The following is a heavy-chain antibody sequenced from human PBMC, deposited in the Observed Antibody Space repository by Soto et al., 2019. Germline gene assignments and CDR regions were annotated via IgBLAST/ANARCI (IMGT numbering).Heavy chain of an antibody. D-gene: IGHD3-9*01. J-gene: IGHJ5*02. V-gene: IGHV1-18*01. Sequence: ASVKVCSKASAYTFTIYGISWGRQDPGQGHEWMGWISAYNGNTNYAQKLQGRVTMTTDTSTSTAYMELRSLRSDDTAVYYCASESIILTGYSLTTNWFDPWGQGTLVTVSS. CDR2: ISAYNGNT. CDR1: AYTFTIYG. CDR3: ASESIILTGYSLTTNWFDP.